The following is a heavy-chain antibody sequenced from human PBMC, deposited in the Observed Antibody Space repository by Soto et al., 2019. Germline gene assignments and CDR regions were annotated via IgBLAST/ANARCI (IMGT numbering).Heavy chain of an antibody. CDR3: AGERAAGYGMDV. CDR1: GGSISSNNW. CDR2: IYHSGST. D-gene: IGHD6-13*01. V-gene: IGHV4-4*02. J-gene: IGHJ6*02. Sequence: QVQLRESGPGLVKPSGTLSLTCAVSGGSISSNNWWSWVRQSPGKGLEWIGEIYHSGSTNYNPSLKSRDTTSIDESKYQFSLELSSVSSADTAVYYCAGERAAGYGMDVWGQGTTVTVSS.